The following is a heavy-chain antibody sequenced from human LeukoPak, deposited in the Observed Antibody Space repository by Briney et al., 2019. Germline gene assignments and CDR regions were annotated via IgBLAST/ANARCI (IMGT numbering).Heavy chain of an antibody. CDR2: ITGSISTI. V-gene: IGHV3-48*04. CDR1: GFTFSSYS. D-gene: IGHD6-13*01. CDR3: ARDGQQLVIPGFDP. J-gene: IGHJ5*02. Sequence: PGGSLRLSCAASGFTFSSYSMNWVRQAPGKGLEWVSYITGSISTIYYADSVKGRFTISRDNAKNSLYLQMNSLRAEDTAVYYCARDGQQLVIPGFDPWGQGTLVTVSS.